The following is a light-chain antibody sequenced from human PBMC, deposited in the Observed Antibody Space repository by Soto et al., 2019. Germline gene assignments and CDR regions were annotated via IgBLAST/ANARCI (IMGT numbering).Light chain of an antibody. Sequence: AIQLTQSPSSLSASVGDRVTITCRASQGISSALAWYQQKPGTAPKLLIYHASTLESGVPSRFSGSGSGTEFTLTISNLQPDDFATYFCQQYNNYPRTFGQGTKVDIK. J-gene: IGKJ1*01. CDR3: QQYNNYPRT. CDR1: QGISSA. V-gene: IGKV1D-13*01. CDR2: HAS.